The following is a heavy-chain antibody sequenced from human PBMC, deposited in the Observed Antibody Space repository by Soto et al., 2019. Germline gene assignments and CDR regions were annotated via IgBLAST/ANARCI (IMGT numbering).Heavy chain of an antibody. V-gene: IGHV4-34*01. D-gene: IGHD6-19*01. J-gene: IGHJ6*03. CDR2: INHSGSA. Sequence: SETLSLTCAVYGGSFSGYYWSWIRQPPGKGLEWIGEINHSGSANYNPSLKSRVTISVDTSKNQFSLKLSSVTAADTAVCYCARRLLLGYSSVRPFRNYYMDVWGKGTTVTVSS. CDR3: ARRLLLGYSSVRPFRNYYMDV. CDR1: GGSFSGYY.